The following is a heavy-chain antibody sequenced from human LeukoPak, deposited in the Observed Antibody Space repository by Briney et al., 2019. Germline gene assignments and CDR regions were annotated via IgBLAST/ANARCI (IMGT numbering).Heavy chain of an antibody. CDR2: ISSSSSYI. CDR3: ARVHYGDYAGY. J-gene: IGHJ4*02. D-gene: IGHD4-17*01. CDR1: GFTFSSYS. Sequence: GGSLRLSCAASGFTFSSYSMNWVRQAPGKGLEWVSSISSSSSYIYYADSVKGRFTISGDNAKNSLYLQMNSLRAEDTAVYYCARVHYGDYAGYWGQGTLVTVSS. V-gene: IGHV3-21*01.